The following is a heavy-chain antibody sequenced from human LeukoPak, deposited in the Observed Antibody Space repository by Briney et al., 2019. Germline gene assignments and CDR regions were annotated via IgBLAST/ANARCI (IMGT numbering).Heavy chain of an antibody. D-gene: IGHD3-10*01. CDR1: GFTFSSYG. CDR2: IRYDGSNK. V-gene: IGHV3-30*02. J-gene: IGHJ5*02. CDR3: ARLWFGEGSFDWFDP. Sequence: PGGSLRLSCAASGFTFSSYGMHWVRQAPGKGLEWVAFIRYDGSNKYYADSVKGRFTISSDNSKNTLYLQMNSLRAEDTALYYCARLWFGEGSFDWFDPWGQGTLVTVSS.